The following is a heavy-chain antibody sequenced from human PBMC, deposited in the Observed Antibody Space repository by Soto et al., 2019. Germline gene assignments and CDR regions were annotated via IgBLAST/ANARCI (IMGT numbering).Heavy chain of an antibody. CDR3: ARQQGYSYGYGDPSAMDYYYYGMDV. V-gene: IGHV5-51*01. J-gene: IGHJ6*02. D-gene: IGHD5-18*01. CDR2: IYPGDSDT. Sequence: GESLKISCKGSGYSFTSYWIGWVRQMPGKGLEWMGIIYPGDSDTRYSPSFQGQVTISADKSISTAYLQWSSLKASDTAMYYCARQQGYSYGYGDPSAMDYYYYGMDVWGQGTTVTVSS. CDR1: GYSFTSYW.